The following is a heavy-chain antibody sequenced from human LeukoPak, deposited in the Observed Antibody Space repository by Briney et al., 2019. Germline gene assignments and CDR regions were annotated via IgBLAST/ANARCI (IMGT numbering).Heavy chain of an antibody. Sequence: SETLPLTCTVSGDSISTYYWSWIRQPPGRGLEWIAYIDYRGSTTYNPSLRSRVTISVDTSRNQFSLKLYSVTAADTAVYYCARSRSGYSYDHAAFEIWGQGTMVTVSS. CDR1: GDSISTYY. D-gene: IGHD5-18*01. J-gene: IGHJ3*02. CDR3: ARSRSGYSYDHAAFEI. CDR2: IDYRGST. V-gene: IGHV4-59*01.